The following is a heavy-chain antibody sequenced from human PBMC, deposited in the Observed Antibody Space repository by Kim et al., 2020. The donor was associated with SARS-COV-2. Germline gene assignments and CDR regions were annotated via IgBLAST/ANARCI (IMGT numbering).Heavy chain of an antibody. CDR3: ARGSGSYGFDY. D-gene: IGHD1-26*01. V-gene: IGHV3-74*01. J-gene: IGHJ4*02. Sequence: ADSANGRFTISRDNAKNTVYLQMSSLRAEDTAVYYCARGSGSYGFDYWGQGILVTVSS.